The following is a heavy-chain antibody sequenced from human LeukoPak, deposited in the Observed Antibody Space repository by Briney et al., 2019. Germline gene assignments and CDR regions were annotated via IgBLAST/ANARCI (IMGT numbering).Heavy chain of an antibody. J-gene: IGHJ4*02. V-gene: IGHV3-7*01. CDR2: IKQDGSEK. Sequence: GGSLRLSCAASGFTFSAYYMSWVRQAPGKGLEWVANIKQDGSEKYYVDSVKGRFTISRDNAKNSLYLQMNSLRAEDTAVYYCAINYACDYWGQGTLVTVSS. CDR1: GFTFSAYY. D-gene: IGHD2-2*01. CDR3: AINYACDY.